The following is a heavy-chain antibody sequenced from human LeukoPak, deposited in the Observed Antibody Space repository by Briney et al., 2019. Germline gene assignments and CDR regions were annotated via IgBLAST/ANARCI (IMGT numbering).Heavy chain of an antibody. CDR3: ARDKGEDIAAAHYYFDC. Sequence: GGSLRLSCAASGFTFSRYSMNWVRQAPGKGLEWVSSITSSSSYIYYADSVKGRFTISRDNAKNSLYLQMNSLGAGDTAVYYCARDKGEDIAAAHYYFDCWGQGTLVTVSS. CDR1: GFTFSRYS. V-gene: IGHV3-21*01. D-gene: IGHD6-13*01. J-gene: IGHJ4*02. CDR2: ITSSSSYI.